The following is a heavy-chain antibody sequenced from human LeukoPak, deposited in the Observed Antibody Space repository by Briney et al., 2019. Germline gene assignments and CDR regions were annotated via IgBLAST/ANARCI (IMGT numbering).Heavy chain of an antibody. CDR3: ARVIGITIFGVVMVPWFDP. V-gene: IGHV4-38-2*01. CDR1: GYSISSGYY. J-gene: IGHJ5*02. Sequence: PSETLSLTCAVSGYSISSGYYWGWIRQPPGKGLEWIGSIYHSGSTYYNPSLKSRVTISVDTSKNQFSLKLSSVTAADTAVYYCARVIGITIFGVVMVPWFDPWGQGTLVTVSS. D-gene: IGHD3-3*01. CDR2: IYHSGST.